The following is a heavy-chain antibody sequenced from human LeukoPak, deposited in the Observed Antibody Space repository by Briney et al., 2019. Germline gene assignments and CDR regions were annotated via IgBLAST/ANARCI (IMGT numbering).Heavy chain of an antibody. CDR1: GFTFSSYA. V-gene: IGHV3-23*01. Sequence: GESLKISCAASGFTFSSYAMSWVRQAPGKGLEWVSAISGSGGSTYYADSVKGRFTISRDNSKNTLYLQMNSLRAEDTAVYYCAKALELLWFGELLAGDYWGQGTLVTVSS. CDR2: ISGSGGST. CDR3: AKALELLWFGELLAGDY. D-gene: IGHD3-10*01. J-gene: IGHJ4*02.